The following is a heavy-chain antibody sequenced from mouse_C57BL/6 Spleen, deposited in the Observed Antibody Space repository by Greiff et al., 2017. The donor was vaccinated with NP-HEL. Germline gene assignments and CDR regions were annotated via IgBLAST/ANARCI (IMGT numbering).Heavy chain of an antibody. Sequence: QVHVKQPGAELVKPGASVKLSCKASGYTFTSYWMHWVKQRPGQGLEWIGMIHPNSGSTNYNEKFKSKATLTVDKSSSTAYMQLSSLTSEDSAVYYCASPGAMDYWGQGTSVTVSS. CDR1: GYTFTSYW. V-gene: IGHV1-64*01. CDR3: ASPGAMDY. CDR2: IHPNSGST. J-gene: IGHJ4*01.